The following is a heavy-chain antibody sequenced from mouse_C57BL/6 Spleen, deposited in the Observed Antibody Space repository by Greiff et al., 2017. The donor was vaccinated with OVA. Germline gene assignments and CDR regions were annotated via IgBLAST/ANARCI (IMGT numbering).Heavy chain of an antibody. CDR3: ARSEHYSNYAYYAMDY. CDR1: GYTFTGYW. Sequence: QVQLQQSGAELMKPGASVKLSCKATGYTFTGYWIEWVKQRPGHGLEWIGEILPGSGSTNYNEKFKGKATFTADTSSNTAYMQLSSLTTEDSAIYYCARSEHYSNYAYYAMDYWGQGTSVTVSS. D-gene: IGHD2-5*01. J-gene: IGHJ4*01. V-gene: IGHV1-9*01. CDR2: ILPGSGST.